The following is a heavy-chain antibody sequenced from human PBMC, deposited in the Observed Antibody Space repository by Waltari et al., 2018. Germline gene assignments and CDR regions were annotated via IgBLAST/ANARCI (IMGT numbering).Heavy chain of an antibody. Sequence: EVQLVESGGALVQPGGSLRLSCATSGFTFSTYWMHWVRQAPGKGRVWVEHMERDESRTTYAESVKGRFTISRDNAKNTVYLQMNSLRDEDTAVYYCVRDEPGDGLDYWGQGTLVTVSS. CDR1: GFTFSTYW. CDR2: MERDESRT. CDR3: VRDEPGDGLDY. J-gene: IGHJ4*02. D-gene: IGHD7-27*01. V-gene: IGHV3-74*03.